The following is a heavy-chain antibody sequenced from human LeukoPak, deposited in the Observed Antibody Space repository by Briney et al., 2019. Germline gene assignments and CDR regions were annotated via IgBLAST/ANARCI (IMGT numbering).Heavy chain of an antibody. J-gene: IGHJ4*02. CDR1: GFTFSNYA. CDR3: TKGVLGGTQSVSAGLDS. D-gene: IGHD3-16*01. Sequence: GRSLRLSCAASGFTFSNYAMHWVRQAPGEGLEWVAVISYDGSNKYYADSVKGRFTISRDNSKNTLYLQMNSLRAEDTAVYYCTKGVLGGTQSVSAGLDSWGQGTLVTVSS. V-gene: IGHV3-30*04. CDR2: ISYDGSNK.